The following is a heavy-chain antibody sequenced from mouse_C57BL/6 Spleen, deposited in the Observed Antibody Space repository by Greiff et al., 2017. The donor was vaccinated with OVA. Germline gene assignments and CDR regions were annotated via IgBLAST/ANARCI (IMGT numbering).Heavy chain of an antibody. CDR2: IYPGSGST. J-gene: IGHJ2*01. D-gene: IGHD2-3*01. CDR3: AKECDGYYYFDY. CDR1: GYTFTSYW. Sequence: VQLQQPGAELVKPGASVKMSCKASGYTFTSYWITWVKQRPGQGLEWIGDIYPGSGSTNYNEKFKSKATLTVDTSSSTAYMQLSSLTSEDAAVYYCAKECDGYYYFDYWGKGTTLTVSS. V-gene: IGHV1-55*01.